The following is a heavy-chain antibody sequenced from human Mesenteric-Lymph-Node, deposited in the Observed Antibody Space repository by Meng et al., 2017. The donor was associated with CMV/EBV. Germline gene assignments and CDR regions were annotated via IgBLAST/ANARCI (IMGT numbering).Heavy chain of an antibody. D-gene: IGHD5-12*01. CDR2: IYHSGST. CDR3: ARRYSGYDYPFDY. Sequence: VYGGSISSSNWWSWVRQPPGKGLEWIGEIYHSGSTNYNPSLKSRITISVDKSKNQFSLKLSSATAADTAVYYCARRYSGYDYPFDYWGQGALVTVSS. J-gene: IGHJ4*02. CDR1: GGSISSSNW. V-gene: IGHV4-4*02.